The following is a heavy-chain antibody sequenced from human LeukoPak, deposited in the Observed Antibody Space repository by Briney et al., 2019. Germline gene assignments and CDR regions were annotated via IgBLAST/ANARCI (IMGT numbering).Heavy chain of an antibody. V-gene: IGHV3-30-3*01. D-gene: IGHD3-3*01. J-gene: IGHJ4*02. CDR3: APARYYDFWSGYLH. Sequence: GGSLRLSCAASGFTFSNYAIHWVRQAPGKGLEWVAVISYDGSNKYYADSVKGRFTISRDNSQNTLYLQMNSLGAEDTAVYYCAPARYYDFWSGYLHWGQGTLVTVSS. CDR1: GFTFSNYA. CDR2: ISYDGSNK.